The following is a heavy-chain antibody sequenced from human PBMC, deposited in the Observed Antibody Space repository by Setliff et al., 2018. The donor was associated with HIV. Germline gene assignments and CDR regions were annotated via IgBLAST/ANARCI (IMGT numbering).Heavy chain of an antibody. CDR3: ARGRGYCSSHDCFYYCMDV. J-gene: IGHJ6*03. CDR1: GYTFIGYH. CDR2: INPNSGAT. D-gene: IGHD2-2*01. V-gene: IGHV1-2*06. Sequence: GASVKVSCKASGYTFIGYHIHWVRQAPRQGLEWMGRINPNSGATNYAQKFQGRVTMTRDTSSRTAYMELSRLRSDDTAVYFCARGRGYCSSHDCFYYCMDVWAEGTTVTVSS.